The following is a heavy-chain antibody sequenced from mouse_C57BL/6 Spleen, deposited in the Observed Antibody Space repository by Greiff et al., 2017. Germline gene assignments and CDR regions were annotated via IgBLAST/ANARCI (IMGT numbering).Heavy chain of an antibody. CDR2: ISYDGSN. J-gene: IGHJ3*01. D-gene: IGHD2-5*01. CDR3: ARLDSNYVAY. V-gene: IGHV3-6*01. CDR1: GYSITSGYY. Sequence: EVKLMESGPGLVKPSQSLSLTCSVTGYSITSGYYWNWIRQFPGNKLEWMGYISYDGSNNYNPSLKNRTTVTLDTSKNQFFLKLNSVTTEDTATYYCARLDSNYVAYWGQGTLVTVSA.